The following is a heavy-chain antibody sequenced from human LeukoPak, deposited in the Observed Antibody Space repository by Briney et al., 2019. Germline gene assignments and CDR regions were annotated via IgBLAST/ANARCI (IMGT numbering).Heavy chain of an antibody. CDR2: ISYDGSNK. CDR1: GFTFSSYA. Sequence: GRSLRLSCAASGFTFSSYAMHWVRQAPGKGLEWVAVISYDGSNKYYADSVKGRFTISRDNSKNTLYLQMNSLRAEDTAVYYCARDPSRLRFLEWLLPYFDYWGQGTLVAVSS. J-gene: IGHJ4*02. CDR3: ARDPSRLRFLEWLLPYFDY. V-gene: IGHV3-30-3*01. D-gene: IGHD3-3*01.